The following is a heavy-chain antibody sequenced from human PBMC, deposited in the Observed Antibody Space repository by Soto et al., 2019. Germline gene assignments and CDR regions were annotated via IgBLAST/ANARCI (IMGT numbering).Heavy chain of an antibody. Sequence: GGSLRLSSPASGLPFITYGIHWVRQAPGKGLEWVAVISYDGSNKYYADSVKGRFTISRDNSKNTLYLQMNSLRAEDTALYHCVKAIPPGSYYSAIDYWGQGTQVTVSS. J-gene: IGHJ4*02. D-gene: IGHD3-10*01. CDR2: ISYDGSNK. CDR1: GLPFITYG. CDR3: VKAIPPGSYYSAIDY. V-gene: IGHV3-30*18.